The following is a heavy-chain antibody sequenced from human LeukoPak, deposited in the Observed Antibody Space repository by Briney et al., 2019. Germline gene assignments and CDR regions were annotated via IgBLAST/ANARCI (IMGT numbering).Heavy chain of an antibody. CDR2: ISHDGRTK. CDR3: ARPSPPGDGYNPPDH. CDR1: GFNFDNFA. D-gene: IGHD5-24*01. Sequence: GGSLRLSCVVSGFNFDNFAMHWVRQPLGKGLECVAVISHDGRTKYYADSMKGRITISRDNSKNTLFLQMNNLRSEDTAVYFCARPSPPGDGYNPPDHLGQGTLVTVSS. V-gene: IGHV3-30*04. J-gene: IGHJ4*02.